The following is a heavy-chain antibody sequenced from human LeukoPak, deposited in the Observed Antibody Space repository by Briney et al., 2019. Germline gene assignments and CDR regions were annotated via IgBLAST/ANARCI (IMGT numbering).Heavy chain of an antibody. J-gene: IGHJ6*04. CDR1: GFTFSSYG. CDR2: ISSSGSTI. Sequence: GGSLRLSCTASGFTFSSYGMYWVRQAPGKGLEWVSYISSSGSTIYYADSVKGRFTISRDNAKNSLYLQMNSLRAEDTAVYYCAELGITMIGGVWGKGTTVTISS. D-gene: IGHD3-10*02. V-gene: IGHV3-48*03. CDR3: AELGITMIGGV.